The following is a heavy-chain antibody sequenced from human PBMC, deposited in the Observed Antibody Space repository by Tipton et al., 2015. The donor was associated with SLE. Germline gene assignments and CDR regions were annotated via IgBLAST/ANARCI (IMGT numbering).Heavy chain of an antibody. J-gene: IGHJ4*02. CDR3: ARDSSGWLFDF. CDR2: ISSSSNFI. CDR1: GFTFSNAW. D-gene: IGHD6-19*01. Sequence: QLVQSGGGLVKPGGSLRLSCAASGFTFSNAWMSWVRQAPGKGLEWVSSISSSSNFIYYGDSMKGRFTISRDNAKTSLYLQMNSLRADDTAVYYCARDSSGWLFDFWGEGTLVTVSS. V-gene: IGHV3-21*01.